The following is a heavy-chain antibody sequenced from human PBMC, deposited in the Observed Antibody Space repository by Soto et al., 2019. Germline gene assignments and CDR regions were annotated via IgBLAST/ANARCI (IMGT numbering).Heavy chain of an antibody. CDR3: ARGPYSYGSFYFDY. D-gene: IGHD5-18*01. V-gene: IGHV4-61*01. J-gene: IGHJ4*02. Sequence: TSETLSLTCTVSGGSVSSGSYYWSWIRQPPGKGLEWIGYIYYSGSINYNPSLKSRVTISVDTSKNQFSLKLSSVTAADTAVYYCARGPYSYGSFYFDYWGQGTLVTVSS. CDR1: GGSVSSGSYY. CDR2: IYYSGSI.